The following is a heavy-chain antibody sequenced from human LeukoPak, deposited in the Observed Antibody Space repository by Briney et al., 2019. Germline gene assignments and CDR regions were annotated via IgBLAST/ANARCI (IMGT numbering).Heavy chain of an antibody. J-gene: IGHJ4*02. V-gene: IGHV1-8*01. D-gene: IGHD4-23*01. Sequence: ASVKVSCKASGYTFTSYDINWVRQATGQGLEWMGWMNPNSGNTGYAQKFQGRVTMTRNTSISTAYMELSSLRSEDTAVYYCARPERLRWYSYFDYWGQGTLVTVSS. CDR3: ARPERLRWYSYFDY. CDR2: MNPNSGNT. CDR1: GYTFTSYD.